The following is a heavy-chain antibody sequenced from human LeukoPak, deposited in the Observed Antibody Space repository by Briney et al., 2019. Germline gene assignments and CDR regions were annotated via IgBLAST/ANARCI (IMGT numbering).Heavy chain of an antibody. CDR1: GFTFSNYS. Sequence: SGGSLRLSCAASGFTFSNYSMNWVRQAPGKGLEWVSSISSSSSYIYYADSVKGRFTISRDNAKNSLYLQMNSLRAEDTAVYYCARDRLARVFDYWGQGTLVTVSS. CDR3: ARDRLARVFDY. J-gene: IGHJ4*02. CDR2: ISSSSSYI. V-gene: IGHV3-21*01. D-gene: IGHD6-6*01.